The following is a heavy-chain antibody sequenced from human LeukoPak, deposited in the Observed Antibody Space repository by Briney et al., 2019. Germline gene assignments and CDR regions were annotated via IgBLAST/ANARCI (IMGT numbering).Heavy chain of an antibody. D-gene: IGHD4-23*01. V-gene: IGHV4-4*02. Sequence: SGTLSLTCAVSGGSISSSNWWSWVRQPPGKGLEWIGEIYHSGSTNYNPSLKSRVTMSLDTSKNQFSLRLSSVTAADTAVYYCARYGGNDGYWFFNLWGRGTLVTVSS. CDR2: IYHSGST. CDR3: ARYGGNDGYWFFNL. J-gene: IGHJ2*01. CDR1: GGSISSSNW.